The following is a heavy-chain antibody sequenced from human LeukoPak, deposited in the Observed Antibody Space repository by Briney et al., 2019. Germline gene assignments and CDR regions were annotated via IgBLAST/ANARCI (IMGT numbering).Heavy chain of an antibody. CDR3: ARVSSSFPYYYYYYMDV. V-gene: IGHV4-38-2*02. Sequence: SETLSLTCTVSGYSISSGYYWGWIRQPPGKGLEWIGTIYHSGRTYYNPSLKSRATISVDTSKNQFSLKLSSVTAADTAVYYCARVSSSFPYYYYYYMDVWGKGTTVTISS. D-gene: IGHD6-13*01. CDR2: IYHSGRT. CDR1: GYSISSGYY. J-gene: IGHJ6*03.